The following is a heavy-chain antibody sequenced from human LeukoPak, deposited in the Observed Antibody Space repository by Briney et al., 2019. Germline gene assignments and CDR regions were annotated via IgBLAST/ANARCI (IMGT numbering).Heavy chain of an antibody. CDR3: AKDESSGYYYGAVDY. D-gene: IGHD3-22*01. V-gene: IGHV3-9*01. Sequence: TGGSLRLSCAASGFTFDDYAMHWVRQAPGKGLEWVSGISWNSGSIGYADSVKGRFTISRDNAKNSLYLQMNSLRAEDTALYYCAKDESSGYYYGAVDYWGQGTLVTVSS. CDR1: GFTFDDYA. J-gene: IGHJ4*02. CDR2: ISWNSGSI.